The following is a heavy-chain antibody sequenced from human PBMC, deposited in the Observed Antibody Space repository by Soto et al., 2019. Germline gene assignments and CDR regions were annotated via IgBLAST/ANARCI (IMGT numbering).Heavy chain of an antibody. J-gene: IGHJ5*02. CDR2: IKSKTDGGTT. Sequence: GSLRLSCAASGFTFSNAWMSWVRQAPGKGLEWVGRIKSKTDGGTTDYAAPVKGRFTISRDDSKKTLYLQMNSLKTEDTAVYYCTPLARRRMSYDILTEQPGHPWGQGTLVTVSS. CDR1: GFTFSNAW. V-gene: IGHV3-15*01. D-gene: IGHD3-9*01. CDR3: TPLARRRMSYDILTEQPGHP.